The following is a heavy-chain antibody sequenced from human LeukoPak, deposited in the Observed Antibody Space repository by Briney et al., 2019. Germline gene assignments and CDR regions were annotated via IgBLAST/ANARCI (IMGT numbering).Heavy chain of an antibody. V-gene: IGHV3-48*01. CDR3: ARSRSGSYFDY. CDR2: ISSSTSTI. CDR1: GFIFSIFS. J-gene: IGHJ4*02. Sequence: GGSLRLSCAASGFIFSIFSMNWVRQAPGKGLEWVSYISSSTSTIHYVDSVKGRFTISRDNAKNSLHLQMNSLRAEDTAVYYCARSRSGSYFDYWGQGSLVTVSS. D-gene: IGHD1-26*01.